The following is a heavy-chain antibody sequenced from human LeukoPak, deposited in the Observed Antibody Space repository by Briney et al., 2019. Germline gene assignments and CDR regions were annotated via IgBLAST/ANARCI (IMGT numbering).Heavy chain of an antibody. D-gene: IGHD6-13*01. V-gene: IGHV4-59*01. J-gene: IGHJ4*02. CDR1: GGSISSYY. Sequence: PSETLSLTCTVSGGSISSYYWSWIRQPPGKGLEWIGYIYYSGSTNYNPPLKSRVTISVDTSKNQFSLKLSSVTAADTAVYYCARERIAAAGTLFDYWGQGTLVTVSS. CDR2: IYYSGST. CDR3: ARERIAAAGTLFDY.